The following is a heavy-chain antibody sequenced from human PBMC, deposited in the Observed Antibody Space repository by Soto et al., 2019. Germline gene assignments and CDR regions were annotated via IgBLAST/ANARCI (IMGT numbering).Heavy chain of an antibody. D-gene: IGHD6-13*01. V-gene: IGHV1-69*13. CDR1: GGAFNNYA. CDR2: IVPVFPSV. Sequence: ASVKVSCKASGGAFNNYAIYWVRQAPGQGLEWLGTIVPVFPSVYYAPRFQGRLTITADGSTDTVYMMLTSLKSEDTAVYYCAREMPSTAAAYFYYGLHVWGQVTSVTVSS. J-gene: IGHJ6*02. CDR3: AREMPSTAAAYFYYGLHV.